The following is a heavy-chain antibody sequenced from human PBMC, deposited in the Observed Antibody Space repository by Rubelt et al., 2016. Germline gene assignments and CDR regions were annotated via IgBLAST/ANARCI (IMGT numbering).Heavy chain of an antibody. J-gene: IGHJ4*02. Sequence: QVQLQESGPGLVKPSETLSLTCTVSGASISSDYWSWIRQPPGKGLEWIGTIYYSGYIYYNPSLKSRVTISVDTSKNQFSLKLGSVTAADTAVYYCATRYNGYVPYYFDYWGQGALVIVSS. D-gene: IGHD5-12*01. CDR1: GASISSDY. CDR2: IYYSGYI. CDR3: ATRYNGYVPYYFDY. V-gene: IGHV4-59*04.